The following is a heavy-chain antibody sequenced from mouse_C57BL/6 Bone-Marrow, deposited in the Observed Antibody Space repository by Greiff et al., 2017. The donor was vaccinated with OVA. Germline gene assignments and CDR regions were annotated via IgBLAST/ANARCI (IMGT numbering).Heavy chain of an antibody. V-gene: IGHV1-12*01. CDR2: IYPGNGDT. Sequence: VSLPQSGAELVRPGASVKMSRKAFGYTFTRYNLHWVKQTPRQGLEWIGAIYPGNGDTFYNPKFKGKATLTVDQSSSTAYMQLSSLTSEDSAVYFCARFGTPYYYGSSFAWFAYWGQGTLVTVSA. D-gene: IGHD1-1*01. CDR1: GYTFTRYN. J-gene: IGHJ3*01. CDR3: ARFGTPYYYGSSFAWFAY.